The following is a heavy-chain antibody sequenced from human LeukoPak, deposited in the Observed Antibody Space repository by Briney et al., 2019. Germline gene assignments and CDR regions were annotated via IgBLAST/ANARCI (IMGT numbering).Heavy chain of an antibody. D-gene: IGHD4-17*01. V-gene: IGHV3-33*08. CDR1: GFTFSSYG. CDR3: AREMNYGDYFDY. CDR2: IWYDGSKK. J-gene: IGHJ4*02. Sequence: PGGSLRLSCAASGFTFSSYGMHWVCQAPGKGLEWVAVIWYDGSKKDYADSVKGRFTISRDNSKNTLYLQMNSLRAEDTAVYYCAREMNYGDYFDYWGQGTLVTVSS.